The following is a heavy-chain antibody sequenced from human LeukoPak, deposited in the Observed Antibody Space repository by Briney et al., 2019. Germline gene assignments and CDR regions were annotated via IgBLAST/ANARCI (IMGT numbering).Heavy chain of an antibody. CDR1: GGSISSYY. D-gene: IGHD1-20*01. CDR2: IYTSGST. V-gene: IGHV4-4*07. CDR3: ARGGGFITGTPLVYCYYYMDV. J-gene: IGHJ6*03. Sequence: SETLSLTCTVSGGSISSYYWSWIRQPAGKGLEWIGRIYTSGSTNYNPSLKSRVTMSVDTSKNQFSLKLSSVTAADTAVYYCARGGGFITGTPLVYCYYYMDVWGKGTTVTVSS.